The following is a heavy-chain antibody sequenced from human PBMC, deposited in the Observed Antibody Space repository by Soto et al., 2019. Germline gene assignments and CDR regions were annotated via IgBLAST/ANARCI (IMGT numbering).Heavy chain of an antibody. Sequence: EVQLVESGGGLIQPGGSLRLSCAASGFVVTGHYLSWVRQAPGKGLEWVSVIYSGDNTFYVDSVKGRFTISRDTSKNTVYLQMNSLRAEDTAVYYCARELAAAGTGFLQHWGQGTLVAVSS. CDR3: ARELAAAGTGFLQH. D-gene: IGHD6-13*01. J-gene: IGHJ1*01. CDR1: GFVVTGHY. CDR2: IYSGDNT. V-gene: IGHV3-53*01.